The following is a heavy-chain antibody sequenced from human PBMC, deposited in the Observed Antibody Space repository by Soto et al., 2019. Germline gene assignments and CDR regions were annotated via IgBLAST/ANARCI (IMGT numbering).Heavy chain of an antibody. CDR1: GFSFSDHA. D-gene: IGHD3-3*01. V-gene: IGHV3-23*01. CDR3: AKGRAITVCGVDILFDY. CDR2: ISVSGGNT. Sequence: GGSLRLSCKASGFSFSDHAMNWVRQAPGKGLEWVSAISVSGGNTFYAASVKGRFAISRDNSKNVLYLQLNSLSADDAAVYFCAKGRAITVCGVDILFDYWGLGTRVTVSS. J-gene: IGHJ4*01.